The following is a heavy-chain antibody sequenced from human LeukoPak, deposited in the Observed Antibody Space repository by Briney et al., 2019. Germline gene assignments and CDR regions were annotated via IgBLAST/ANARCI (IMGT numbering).Heavy chain of an antibody. Sequence: GGSLRLSCAASGFTFSSDAMSWVRQAPGKGLEWVSAISGSGGSTYYADSVKGRFTISRDNSKNTLYLQMNSLRAEDTAVYYCARGSWRFDYGDSGFDPWGQGTLVTVSS. J-gene: IGHJ5*02. CDR1: GFTFSSDA. V-gene: IGHV3-23*01. CDR3: ARGSWRFDYGDSGFDP. CDR2: ISGSGGST. D-gene: IGHD4-17*01.